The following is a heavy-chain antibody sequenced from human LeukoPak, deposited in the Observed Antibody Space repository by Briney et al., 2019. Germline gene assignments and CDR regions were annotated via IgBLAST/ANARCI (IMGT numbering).Heavy chain of an antibody. Sequence: SETLSPTCAVYGGSFSAYYWSWIRQPPGKGLEWIGEINHSGSTNYNPSLKSRVTISVDTSKNQFSLKLSSVTAADTAVYYCARYGKGRWLTSTRPFWYLDVWGCGTLVTVSS. CDR3: ARYGKGRWLTSTRPFWYLDV. V-gene: IGHV4-34*01. J-gene: IGHJ2*01. CDR1: GGSFSAYY. D-gene: IGHD5-24*01. CDR2: INHSGST.